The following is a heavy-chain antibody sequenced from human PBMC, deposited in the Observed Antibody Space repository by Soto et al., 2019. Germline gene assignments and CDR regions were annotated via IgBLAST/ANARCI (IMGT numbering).Heavy chain of an antibody. V-gene: IGHV4-34*01. D-gene: IGHD5-12*01. CDR3: ARGLIVATMGLDY. CDR1: GGSFSGYY. Sequence: SETLSLTCAVYGGSFSGYYWSWIRQPPGKGLEWIGEINHSGSTNYNPSLKSRVTISVDTSKNQFSLKLSSVTAADTAVYYCARGLIVATMGLDYWGQGTLVTVSS. J-gene: IGHJ4*02. CDR2: INHSGST.